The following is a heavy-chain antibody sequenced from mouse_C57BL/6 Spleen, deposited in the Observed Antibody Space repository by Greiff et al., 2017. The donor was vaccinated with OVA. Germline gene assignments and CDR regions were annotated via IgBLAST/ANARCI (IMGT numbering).Heavy chain of an antibody. D-gene: IGHD2-3*01. CDR3: AREGDGPWFAY. V-gene: IGHV1-76*01. CDR2: IYPGSGNT. CDR1: GYTFTDYY. J-gene: IGHJ3*01. Sequence: QVQLKESGAELVRPGASVKLSCKASGYTFTDYYINWVKQRPGQGLEWIARIYPGSGNTYYNEKFKGKATLTAEKSSSTAYMQLSSLTSEDSAVYFCAREGDGPWFAYWGQGTLVTVSA.